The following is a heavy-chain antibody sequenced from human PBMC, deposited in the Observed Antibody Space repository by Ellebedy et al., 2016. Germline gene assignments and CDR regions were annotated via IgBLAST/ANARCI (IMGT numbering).Heavy chain of an antibody. CDR1: GFTFSISG. CDR2: LSYDASNK. Sequence: GESLKISCAASGFTFSISGMHWVRQAPGKGLEWVAGLSYDASNKYYADSVKGRFTISRDNAKNSLYLQMNSLRDEDTAVYYCARCPGGITIFGVVTFYFDYWGQGTLVTVSS. V-gene: IGHV3-30*03. D-gene: IGHD3-3*01. J-gene: IGHJ4*02. CDR3: ARCPGGITIFGVVTFYFDY.